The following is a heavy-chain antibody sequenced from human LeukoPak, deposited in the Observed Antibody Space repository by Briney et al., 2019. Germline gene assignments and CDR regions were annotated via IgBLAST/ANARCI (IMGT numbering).Heavy chain of an antibody. D-gene: IGHD6-19*01. Sequence: GGYLRLSCAASGFTFSSYSMNWVRQAPGKGLEWVSSISSSSSYIYYADSVKGRFTISRDNAKNSLYLQMNSLRAEDTAVYYCARVSSSGLSGWGQGTLVTVSS. CDR3: ARVSSSGLSG. J-gene: IGHJ4*02. CDR2: ISSSSSYI. V-gene: IGHV3-21*01. CDR1: GFTFSSYS.